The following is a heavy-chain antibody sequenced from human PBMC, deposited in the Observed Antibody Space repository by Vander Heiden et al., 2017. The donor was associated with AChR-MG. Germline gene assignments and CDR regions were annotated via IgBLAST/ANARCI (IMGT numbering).Heavy chain of an antibody. CDR3: ARELGVRGVKNQYFYGVDV. J-gene: IGHJ6*02. D-gene: IGHD3-10*01. CDR2: ISFDGENK. Sequence: QVQLVESGGGVVQPGRSLRLSCADSGFRFSRYAFHWVRQAPGKGLEWVAVISFDGENKYYVDSVKGRFTISRDNSKNMVNLQMNSLRPEDTAVYFCARELGVRGVKNQYFYGVDVWGQGTTVTVSS. V-gene: IGHV3-30*04. CDR1: GFRFSRYA.